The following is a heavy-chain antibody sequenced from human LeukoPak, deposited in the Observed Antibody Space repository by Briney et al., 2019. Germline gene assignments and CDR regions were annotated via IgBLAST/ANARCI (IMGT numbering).Heavy chain of an antibody. CDR3: ARCSGGSCYPDGYFDY. CDR1: GGSISSYY. D-gene: IGHD2-15*01. CDR2: IYHSGST. V-gene: IGHV4-4*02. J-gene: IGHJ4*02. Sequence: SETLSLTCTVSGGSISSYYWSWVRQPPGKGLEWIGEIYHSGSTNYNPSLKSRVTISVDKSKNQFSLKLSSVTAADTAVYYCARCSGGSCYPDGYFDYWGQGTLVTVSS.